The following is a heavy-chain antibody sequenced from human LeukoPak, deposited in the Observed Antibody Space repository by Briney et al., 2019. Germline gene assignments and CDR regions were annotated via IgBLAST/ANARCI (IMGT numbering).Heavy chain of an antibody. CDR2: ISAYNGNT. CDR1: GYTFTSYG. V-gene: IGHV1-18*01. CDR3: ARDPPDSEWELTCFDY. J-gene: IGHJ4*02. Sequence: AASVKVSCKASGYTFTSYGISWVRQAPGQGLEWMGWISAYNGNTNYAQKLQGRVTMTTDTSTSTAYMELRSLRSDDTAVYYCARDPPDSEWELTCFDYWGQGTLVTVSS. D-gene: IGHD1-26*01.